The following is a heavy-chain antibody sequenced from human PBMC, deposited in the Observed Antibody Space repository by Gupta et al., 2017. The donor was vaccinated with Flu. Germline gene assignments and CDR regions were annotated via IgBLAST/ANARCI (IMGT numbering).Heavy chain of an antibody. J-gene: IGHJ4*02. D-gene: IGHD1-7*01. CDR2: INPDGSEK. CDR3: ARDLNWDSY. V-gene: IGHV3-7*01. CDR1: GFRFRTYW. Sequence: EVQLVESGGGLGQPGGSLRLSCGASGFRFRTYWMTWVRQAPGKGLEWVASINPDGSEKYYLDSVEGQFTISRDNAKNSLYLQMSSLRGDDTALYDGARDLNWDSYWGQGTQVTVSS.